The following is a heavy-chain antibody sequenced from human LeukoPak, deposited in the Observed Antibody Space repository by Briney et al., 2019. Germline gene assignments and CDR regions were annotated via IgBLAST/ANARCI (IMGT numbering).Heavy chain of an antibody. V-gene: IGHV4-38-2*01. CDR1: GYSISSGYY. D-gene: IGHD3-3*01. CDR3: ARTGYYDFWSGYYDY. J-gene: IGHJ4*02. CDR2: IYHSGST. Sequence: SETLSLTCAVSGYSISSGYYWGWIRQPPGKGPEWIGSIYHSGSTYYNPSLKSRVTISVDTSKNQFSLKLSSVTAADTAVYYCARTGYYDFWSGYYDYWGQGTLVTVSS.